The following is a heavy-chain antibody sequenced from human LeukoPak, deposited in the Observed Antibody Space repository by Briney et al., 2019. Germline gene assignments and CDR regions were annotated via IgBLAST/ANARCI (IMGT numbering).Heavy chain of an antibody. J-gene: IGHJ4*02. CDR2: IYYSGST. Sequence: SETLSLTCTVSGGSISSSSYYWGWIRQPPGKGLEWIGYIYYSGSTNYNPSLKSRVTISVDTSKTQFTLKLSSVTAADTAVYYCARTSGSKSLSYSSSWYNVDLYIDYWGQGTLVTVSS. CDR1: GGSISSSSYY. D-gene: IGHD6-13*01. V-gene: IGHV4-61*05. CDR3: ARTSGSKSLSYSSSWYNVDLYIDY.